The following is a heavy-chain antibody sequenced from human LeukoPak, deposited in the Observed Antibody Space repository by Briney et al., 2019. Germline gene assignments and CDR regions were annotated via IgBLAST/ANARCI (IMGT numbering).Heavy chain of an antibody. CDR1: GFTFSSYG. Sequence: PGGSLRLSCAASGFTFSSYGMHWVRQAPGKGLEWVAAISYDGSNKYYADSVKGRFTISRDNSKNTLYLQMNSLRAEDTAVYYCAKGTAVVGYYYYGMDVWGQGTTVTVSS. V-gene: IGHV3-30*18. CDR3: AKGTAVVGYYYYGMDV. J-gene: IGHJ6*02. CDR2: ISYDGSNK. D-gene: IGHD2-15*01.